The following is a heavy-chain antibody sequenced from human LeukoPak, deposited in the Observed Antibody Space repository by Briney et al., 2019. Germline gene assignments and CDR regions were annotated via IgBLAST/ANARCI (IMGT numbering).Heavy chain of an antibody. CDR3: ARVVVATSRMIAAAGTWRFYFDY. D-gene: IGHD6-13*01. Sequence: GASVKVSCKAPGYTFTSYGISWVRQAPGQGLEWMGWISAYNGNTNYAQKLQGRVTMTTDTSTSTAYMELRSLRSDDTDVYYCARVVVATSRMIAAAGTWRFYFDYWGQGTLVTVSS. V-gene: IGHV1-18*01. J-gene: IGHJ4*02. CDR1: GYTFTSYG. CDR2: ISAYNGNT.